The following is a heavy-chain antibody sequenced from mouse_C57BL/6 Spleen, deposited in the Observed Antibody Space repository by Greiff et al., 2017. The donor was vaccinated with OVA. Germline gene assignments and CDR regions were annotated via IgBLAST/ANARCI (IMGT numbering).Heavy chain of an antibody. D-gene: IGHD2-2*01. J-gene: IGHJ3*01. CDR3: ARSGVGYPFAY. V-gene: IGHV1-4*01. CDR2: INPSSGYT. Sequence: VQLQQSGAELARPGASVKMSCKASGYTFTSYTMHWVKQRPGQGLEWIGYINPSSGYTKYNQKFKDKATLTADKSSSTAYMQLSSLTSEDSAVYYCARSGVGYPFAYWGQGTLVTVSA. CDR1: GYTFTSYT.